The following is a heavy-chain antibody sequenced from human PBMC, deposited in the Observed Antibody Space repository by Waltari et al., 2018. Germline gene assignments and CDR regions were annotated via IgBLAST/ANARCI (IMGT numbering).Heavy chain of an antibody. J-gene: IGHJ6*02. V-gene: IGHV3-74*02. Sequence: EVQLVESGGALVRPGGPLRLSGEGAGFTFNTYWLHWVRHVPGKDLVWVSRINPPGPSTNYADSVKGRFTISRDNAKNTLYLQMNSLRAEDTAVYYCARGHYDSSGYYLSYYYGLDVWGQGTTVTVSS. CDR2: INPPGPST. CDR3: ARGHYDSSGYYLSYYYGLDV. CDR1: GFTFNTYW. D-gene: IGHD3-22*01.